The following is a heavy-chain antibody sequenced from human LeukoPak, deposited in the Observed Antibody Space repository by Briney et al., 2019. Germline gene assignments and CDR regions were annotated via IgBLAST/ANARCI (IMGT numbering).Heavy chain of an antibody. CDR2: ISAYNGNT. CDR3: ARDPPLPGSSSSGEFDY. CDR1: GYTFTSYG. V-gene: IGHV1-18*01. Sequence: ASVKVSCKASGYTFTSYGISWVRQAPGQGLEWMGWISAYNGNTNYAQKLQGRVTMTTDTSTSTACMELRSLRSDDTAVYYCARDPPLPGSSSSGEFDYWGQGTLVTVSS. D-gene: IGHD6-6*01. J-gene: IGHJ4*02.